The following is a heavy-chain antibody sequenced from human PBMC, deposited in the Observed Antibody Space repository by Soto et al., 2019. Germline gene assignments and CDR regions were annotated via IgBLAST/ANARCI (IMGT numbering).Heavy chain of an antibody. J-gene: IGHJ4*02. CDR3: ARSIVVVTALDY. CDR2: ISAYNGNT. D-gene: IGHD2-21*02. Sequence: ASVKVSCKASGYTFTSYGISWVRQAPGQGLEWMGWISAYNGNTNYAQELQGRVTITRDTSASTAYMELSSLRSEDTAVYYCARSIVVVTALDYWGQGTLVTVSS. CDR1: GYTFTSYG. V-gene: IGHV1-18*01.